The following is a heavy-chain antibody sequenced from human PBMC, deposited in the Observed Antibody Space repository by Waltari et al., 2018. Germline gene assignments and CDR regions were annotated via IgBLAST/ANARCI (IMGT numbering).Heavy chain of an antibody. CDR3: ARGTSQLFYGLDI. J-gene: IGHJ6*02. V-gene: IGHV3-53*02. CDR2: MCSGGFT. Sequence: EVQLAETGGGLIQPGGSLRLSCAASGLSVNDTYMTWVRQAPGKCLCWVSRMCSGGFTYYADFVQGRFTISRDKYKNTLYLQMNSLRAEDSAVYYCARGTSQLFYGLDIWGQGTTVTVSS. D-gene: IGHD1-1*01. CDR1: GLSVNDTY.